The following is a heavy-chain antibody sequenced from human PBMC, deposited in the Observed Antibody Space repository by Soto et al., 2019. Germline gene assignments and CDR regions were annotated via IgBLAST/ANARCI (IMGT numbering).Heavy chain of an antibody. CDR1: GGSFSGLY. CDR3: ARLPTGT. J-gene: IGHJ4*02. CDR2: INRLGST. D-gene: IGHD6-13*01. Sequence: QVQVQQWGEGLLKPSETLSLTCGLFGGSFSGLYWSWIRQSPGKGLEWIGEINRLGSTSYNPSLRSRVTISVDTFKNQIFLFLSSVTAADTAAYYCARLPTGTWGQGTLVTVSS. V-gene: IGHV4-34*01.